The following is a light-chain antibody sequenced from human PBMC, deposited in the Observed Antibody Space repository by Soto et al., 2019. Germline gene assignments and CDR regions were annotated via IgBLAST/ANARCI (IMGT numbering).Light chain of an antibody. J-gene: IGKJ3*01. CDR1: QSIRCY. Sequence: DIQMTQSPSSLSASVGDRVTITCRASQSIRCYLNWYQQKPGKAPKLLIYAASRLQSGVPSRFSGSGSGTDFTLTISSLQPEDFATYYCQQSYSTPFTFGPGTNVDI. V-gene: IGKV1-39*01. CDR2: AAS. CDR3: QQSYSTPFT.